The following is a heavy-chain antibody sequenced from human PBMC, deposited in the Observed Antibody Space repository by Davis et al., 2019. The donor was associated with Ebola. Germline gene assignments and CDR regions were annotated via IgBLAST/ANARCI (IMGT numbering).Heavy chain of an antibody. V-gene: IGHV3-23*01. CDR1: GDNFSRHA. J-gene: IGHJ6*02. CDR3: ARGGETVTGTASHGMDV. CDR2: LSGSGGLS. D-gene: IGHD4-11*01. Sequence: GESLKISCAASGDNFSRHAMSWVRQAPGKGLEWVSALSGSGGLSYYADSVKGRFTISRDNSKNTLYLQMNSLTAEDTAFYYCARGGETVTGTASHGMDVWGQGTTVTVSS.